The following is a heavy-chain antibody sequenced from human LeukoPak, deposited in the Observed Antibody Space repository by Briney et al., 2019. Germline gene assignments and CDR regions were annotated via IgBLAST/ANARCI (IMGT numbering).Heavy chain of an antibody. CDR1: GFTFSGYA. J-gene: IGHJ4*02. CDR3: AKETLYYDSSGYLDY. V-gene: IGHV3-30*04. D-gene: IGHD3-22*01. Sequence: GGSLRLSCAASGFTFSGYAMHWVRQAPGKGLEWVAVISYDGSNKYYADSVKGRFTISRDNSKNTLYLQMNSLRAEDTAVYYCAKETLYYDSSGYLDYWGQGTLVTVSS. CDR2: ISYDGSNK.